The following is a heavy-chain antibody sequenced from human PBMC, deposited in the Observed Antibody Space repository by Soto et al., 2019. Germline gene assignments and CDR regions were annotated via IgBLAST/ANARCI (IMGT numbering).Heavy chain of an antibody. D-gene: IGHD3-10*01. CDR3: ARVGSGSYYKEYYYYGMDV. CDR1: GGSISSGGYY. V-gene: IGHV4-31*03. CDR2: IYYSGST. J-gene: IGHJ6*02. Sequence: PSETLSLTCTVSGGSISSGGYYWSWIRQHPGKGLEWIGYIYYSGSTYYNPSLKSRVTISVDTSKNQFSLKLSSVTAADTAVYYFARVGSGSYYKEYYYYGMDVWGQGTTVTVSS.